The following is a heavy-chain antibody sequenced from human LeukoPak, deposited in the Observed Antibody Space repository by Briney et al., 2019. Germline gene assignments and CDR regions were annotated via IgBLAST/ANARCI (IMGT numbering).Heavy chain of an antibody. J-gene: IGHJ4*02. V-gene: IGHV1-2*02. D-gene: IGHD2-2*01. CDR2: SNPNDGDT. Sequence: GASVKVSCKASVYTFTHYYMHWVRQAPGQGGEWMGWSNPNDGDTHYAQKFQGRVTMTRDTSISTAHMEVSRLRSADTAVYYCARANFLYCSSTTCLFDYWGQGTLGTVS. CDR3: ARANFLYCSSTTCLFDY. CDR1: VYTFTHYY.